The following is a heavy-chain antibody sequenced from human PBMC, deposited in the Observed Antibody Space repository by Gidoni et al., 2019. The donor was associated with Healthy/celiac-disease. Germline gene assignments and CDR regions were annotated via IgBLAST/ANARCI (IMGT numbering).Heavy chain of an antibody. Sequence: QVQLVESGGGVVQPGRSLRPSCAASGFTCGSYGMHWVRQAPGKGLEWVAVISYDGSNKYYSDSVKGRFTISRDNSKNTLYLQMNSLRAEDTAVYYCAKDRGIAAASFFDYWGQGTLVTVSS. J-gene: IGHJ4*02. CDR3: AKDRGIAAASFFDY. CDR1: GFTCGSYG. CDR2: ISYDGSNK. V-gene: IGHV3-30*18. D-gene: IGHD6-13*01.